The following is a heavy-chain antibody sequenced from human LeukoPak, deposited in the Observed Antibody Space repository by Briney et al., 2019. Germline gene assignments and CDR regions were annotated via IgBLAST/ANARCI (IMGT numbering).Heavy chain of an antibody. CDR1: GFTFSSYG. V-gene: IGHV3-30*02. CDR2: IRYDGSNK. CDR3: ARDFVSYGDYVAPTYDY. D-gene: IGHD4-17*01. Sequence: GGSLRLSCAASGFTFSSYGMHWVRQAPGKGLEWVAFIRYDGSNKYYADSVKGRFTISRDNSKNTLYLQMNSLRAEDTAVYYCARDFVSYGDYVAPTYDYWGQGTLVTVSS. J-gene: IGHJ4*02.